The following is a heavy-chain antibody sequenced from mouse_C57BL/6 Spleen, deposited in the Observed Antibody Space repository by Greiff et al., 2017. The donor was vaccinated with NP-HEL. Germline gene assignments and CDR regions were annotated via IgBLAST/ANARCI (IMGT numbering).Heavy chain of an antibody. CDR2: IYPGDGDT. D-gene: IGHD3-1*01. CDR1: GYAFSSSW. CDR3: ARCWGGLFDY. V-gene: IGHV1-82*01. Sequence: QVQLQQSGPELVKPGASVKISCKASGYAFSSSWMNWVKQRPGKGLEWIGRIYPGDGDTNYNGKFKGKATLTADKSSSTAYMQLSSLTSEDSAVYFCARCWGGLFDYWGQGTTLTVSS. J-gene: IGHJ2*01.